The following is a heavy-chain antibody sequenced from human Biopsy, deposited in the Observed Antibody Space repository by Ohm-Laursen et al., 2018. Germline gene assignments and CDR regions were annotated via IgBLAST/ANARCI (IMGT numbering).Heavy chain of an antibody. Sequence: GTLSLTYAVDGGSFSGYDWTWIRQPPGKGLEWVGEFSHTGTTIYNPSLKSRLTISVDKSKNHFSLRLTSVTAADTATYFCARGPYGDNAGAFDVWGQGTVVTVSS. CDR1: GGSFSGYD. V-gene: IGHV4-34*01. D-gene: IGHD4/OR15-4a*01. J-gene: IGHJ3*01. CDR3: ARGPYGDNAGAFDV. CDR2: FSHTGTT.